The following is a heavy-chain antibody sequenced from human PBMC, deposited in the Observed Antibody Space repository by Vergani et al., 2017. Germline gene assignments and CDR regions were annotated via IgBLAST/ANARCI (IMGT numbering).Heavy chain of an antibody. CDR1: GFTFSSYA. D-gene: IGHD2-15*01. J-gene: IGHJ6*03. Sequence: EVQLLESGGGLVQPGGSLRLSCAASGFTFSSYAMSWVRQAPGKGLEWVSAISVSGGSTYYADSVKGRFTISRDNSKNTLYLQMNSLRAEDTAVYYCAKGHCSGGSCYSDLNYYYYDYMDVWGKGTTVTVSS. CDR3: AKGHCSGGSCYSDLNYYYYDYMDV. V-gene: IGHV3-23*01. CDR2: ISVSGGST.